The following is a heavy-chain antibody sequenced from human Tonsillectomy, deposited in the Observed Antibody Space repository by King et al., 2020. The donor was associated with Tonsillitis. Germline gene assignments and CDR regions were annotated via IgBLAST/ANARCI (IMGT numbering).Heavy chain of an antibody. J-gene: IGHJ4*02. V-gene: IGHV3-30*18. CDR1: GFSFSSNG. D-gene: IGHD3-10*02. CDR2: ISDDGGTK. Sequence: VQLVESGGGVVQPGRSLRLSCAASGFSFSSNGMHWVRQAPGEWLEWLAVISDDGGTKYYVDSVTGRFITSRDNAKSTVYLQMDRLRPEDTAVYYCAKGCSTSPKCFLMDYWGQGSVDTVS. CDR3: AKGCSTSPKCFLMDY.